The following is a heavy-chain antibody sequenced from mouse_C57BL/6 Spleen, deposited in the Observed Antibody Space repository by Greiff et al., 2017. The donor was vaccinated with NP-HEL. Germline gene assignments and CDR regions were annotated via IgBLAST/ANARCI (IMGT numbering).Heavy chain of an antibody. D-gene: IGHD2-1*01. Sequence: DVQLQESGPGLVKPSQSLSLTCSVTGYSITSGYYWNWIRQFPGNKLEWMGYISYDCSNNYNPSLKNRISITRDTSKNQFLLKLNSGTTGDTATYYCAREDLLGSFDYWGQGNTLTVSS. J-gene: IGHJ2*01. CDR3: AREDLLGSFDY. CDR1: GYSITSGYY. CDR2: ISYDCSN. V-gene: IGHV3-6*01.